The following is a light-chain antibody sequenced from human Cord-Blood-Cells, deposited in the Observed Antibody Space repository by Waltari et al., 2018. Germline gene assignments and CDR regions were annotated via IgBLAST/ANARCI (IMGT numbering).Light chain of an antibody. CDR2: AAS. J-gene: IGKJ1*01. V-gene: IGKV1-9*01. CDR3: QQLKTSG. CDR1: QGISRY. Sequence: DIQLTQSPSFLSASVGARVTITCGASQGISRYLAWYQQKPGKGPKLLTYAASTLQSGVTARFSGSGSGKEFTITISSLQPEDFETYYCQQLKTSGFGQGTKVEIK.